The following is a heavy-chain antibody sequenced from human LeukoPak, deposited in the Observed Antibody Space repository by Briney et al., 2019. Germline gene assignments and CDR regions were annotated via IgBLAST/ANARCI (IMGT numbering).Heavy chain of an antibody. D-gene: IGHD3-22*01. Sequence: PSETLSLTCTVSGGSISSYYWSWIRQPPGKGLEWIGYIYYSGSTNYNPSLKSRVTISVDTSKNQFSLKLSSVTAADTAVYYCARHEYYDSSGYYYLAFDIWGQGTMVTVSS. CDR3: ARHEYYDSSGYYYLAFDI. CDR2: IYYSGST. J-gene: IGHJ3*02. V-gene: IGHV4-59*08. CDR1: GGSISSYY.